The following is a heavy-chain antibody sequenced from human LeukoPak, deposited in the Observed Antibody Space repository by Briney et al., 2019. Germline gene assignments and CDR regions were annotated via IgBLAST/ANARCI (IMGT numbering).Heavy chain of an antibody. J-gene: IGHJ4*02. D-gene: IGHD6-19*01. V-gene: IGHV5-51*01. CDR3: ARRFAGQWHDFDY. CDR1: GCSFTSYW. Sequence: ESLKISCKGSGCSFTSYWISWWLQMPGKGLVWMVIIYPGDSDTRYSPSFQGQVTISADKSITTAYLQWSSLKASDTAMYYCARRFAGQWHDFDYWGQGTLVTVSS. CDR2: IYPGDSDT.